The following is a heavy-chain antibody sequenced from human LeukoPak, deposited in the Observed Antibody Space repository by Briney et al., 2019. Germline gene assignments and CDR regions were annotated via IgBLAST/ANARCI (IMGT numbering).Heavy chain of an antibody. D-gene: IGHD3-3*01. V-gene: IGHV4-34*01. CDR3: ARASSGYFDY. J-gene: IGHJ4*02. CDR2: INHSGST. CDR1: GGSFSGYY. Sequence: SETLSLTCAVYGGSFSGYYWSWIRQPPGKGLEWIGEINHSGSTSYNPSLKSRVTISVDTSKNQFSLKLSSVTAADTAVYYCARASSGYFDYWGQGTLVTVSS.